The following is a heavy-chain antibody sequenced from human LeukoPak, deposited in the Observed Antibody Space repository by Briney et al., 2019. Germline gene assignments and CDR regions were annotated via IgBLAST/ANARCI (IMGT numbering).Heavy chain of an antibody. D-gene: IGHD6-13*01. Sequence: PSETLSLTCTVSGGSISSSNWWSWVRQPPGKGLEWIGEIYHSGSTNYNPSLKSRVTISVDKSKNQFSLKLSSVTAADTAVYFCARGAALSGSWYASWFDPWGQGTLVTVSS. J-gene: IGHJ5*02. CDR3: ARGAALSGSWYASWFDP. V-gene: IGHV4-4*02. CDR1: GGSISSSNW. CDR2: IYHSGST.